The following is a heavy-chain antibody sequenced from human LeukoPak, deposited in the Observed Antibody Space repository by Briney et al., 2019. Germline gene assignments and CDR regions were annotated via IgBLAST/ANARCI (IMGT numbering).Heavy chain of an antibody. CDR1: GGSISSYY. J-gene: IGHJ2*01. CDR3: ATLAVAGTNWYFDL. V-gene: IGHV4-59*01. CDR2: IYYSGST. D-gene: IGHD6-19*01. Sequence: SETLSLTCTVSGGSISSYYWSWIREPPGKGLEWIVYIYYSGSTNYNPSLKSRVTISVDTSKNQFSLKLSSVTAADTAGYYCATLAVAGTNWYFDLWGRGTLVTVSS.